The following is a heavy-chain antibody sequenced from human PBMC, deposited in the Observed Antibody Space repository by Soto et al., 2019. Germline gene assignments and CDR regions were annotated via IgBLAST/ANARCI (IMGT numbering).Heavy chain of an antibody. Sequence: PSETLSLTCAVFGGSFSGYYWTWIRQTPGKGLEWIGEINHGGSTNYRSSLKCRLTMSVDTSKNQFSLKLRSVTAADTAVYYCARPKTIGAAAGKGWFDPWGQGTLVTVSS. CDR1: GGSFSGYY. CDR2: INHGGST. CDR3: ARPKTIGAAAGKGWFDP. V-gene: IGHV4-34*01. D-gene: IGHD6-13*01. J-gene: IGHJ5*02.